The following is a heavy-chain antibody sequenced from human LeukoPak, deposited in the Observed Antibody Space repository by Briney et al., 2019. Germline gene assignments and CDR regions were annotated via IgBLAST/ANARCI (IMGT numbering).Heavy chain of an antibody. Sequence: ASVKVSCKASGYTLTSFYIHWVRRAPGQGLEWMGIINPSGGSTTNAQNFQGRVTMTRDTSTSTLYMELSSLRSEDTAVYYCARGRYYDSSGYYVFDYWGQGTLVTVSS. CDR1: GYTLTSFY. V-gene: IGHV1-46*01. J-gene: IGHJ4*02. CDR2: INPSGGST. CDR3: ARGRYYDSSGYYVFDY. D-gene: IGHD3-22*01.